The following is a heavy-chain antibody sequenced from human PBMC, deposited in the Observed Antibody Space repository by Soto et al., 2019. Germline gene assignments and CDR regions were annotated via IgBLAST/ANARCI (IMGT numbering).Heavy chain of an antibody. CDR1: GGSISSGGYY. CDR3: ARGSGSGSYTVGY. Sequence: KPSETLSLTCTVSGGSISSGGYYWSWIRQHPGKGLEWIGYIYYSGSTYYNPSLKSRVTISVDTSKNQFSLKLSSVTAADTAVYYCARGSGSGSYTVGYWGQGTLVTVSS. V-gene: IGHV4-31*03. CDR2: IYYSGST. J-gene: IGHJ4*02. D-gene: IGHD3-10*01.